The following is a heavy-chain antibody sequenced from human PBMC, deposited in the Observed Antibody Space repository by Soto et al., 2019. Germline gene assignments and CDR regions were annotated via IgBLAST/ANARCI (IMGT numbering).Heavy chain of an antibody. J-gene: IGHJ4*02. CDR2: ISSSAFKT. CDR3: AKVLWDSDPEYDYIWGSYRYSSTYFDY. D-gene: IGHD3-16*02. V-gene: IGHV3-23*01. Sequence: GGSLRLSCVASGFTFSRFAMNWVRQAPGKGLEWVSGISSSAFKTYYADSVKGRFTISRDNSKDTLYLQMTSLRAEDTAVYYCAKVLWDSDPEYDYIWGSYRYSSTYFDYWGQGTLVTVSS. CDR1: GFTFSRFA.